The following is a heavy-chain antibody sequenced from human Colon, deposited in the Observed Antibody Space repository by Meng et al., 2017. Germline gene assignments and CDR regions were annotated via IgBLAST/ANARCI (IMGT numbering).Heavy chain of an antibody. Sequence: ASVNVSCKASGYTFTGYYMHWVRQATGQGLEWMGLINTNSGGTNYAQKFQGRVTMTRDTSISTAYMELSRLRSDDTAVYYCASLGGDYVEDYWGQGTLVTVSS. D-gene: IGHD4-17*01. CDR3: ASLGGDYVEDY. V-gene: IGHV1-2*02. CDR2: INTNSGGT. CDR1: GYTFTGYY. J-gene: IGHJ4*02.